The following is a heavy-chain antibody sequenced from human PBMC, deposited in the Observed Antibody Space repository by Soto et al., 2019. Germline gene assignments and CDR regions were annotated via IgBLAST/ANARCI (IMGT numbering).Heavy chain of an antibody. CDR1: GFTFSNYD. V-gene: IGHV3-13*01. D-gene: IGHD5-12*01. J-gene: IGHJ4*02. Sequence: GGSLRLSCAASGFTFSNYDMHWVRQVTGKGLEWVSTIGTAGDTYYPGSVKGRFAISRENAKNSVYLQMNSLRAEDTAVYYCASPDIVATPYGYWGQGTLVTVSS. CDR3: ASPDIVATPYGY. CDR2: IGTAGDT.